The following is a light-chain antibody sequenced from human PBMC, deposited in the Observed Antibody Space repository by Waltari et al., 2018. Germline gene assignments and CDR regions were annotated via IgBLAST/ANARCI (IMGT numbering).Light chain of an antibody. CDR1: QSISSY. V-gene: IGKV1-39*01. CDR2: AAS. J-gene: IGKJ4*01. Sequence: DIQMATSPSSLSASVGDRRTITCRASQSISSYLNWYQQKPGKAPKLLIYAASSLHSGVPSRFSGSGSGTDFTLTISSLQREDFATYYCQQSYSAPFTFGGGTKVEI. CDR3: QQSYSAPFT.